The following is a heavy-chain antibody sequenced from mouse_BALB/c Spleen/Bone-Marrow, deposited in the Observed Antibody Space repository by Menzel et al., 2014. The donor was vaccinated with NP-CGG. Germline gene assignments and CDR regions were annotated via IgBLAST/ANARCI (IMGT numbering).Heavy chain of an antibody. J-gene: IGHJ2*01. V-gene: IGHV5-9-3*01. CDR3: ARQDRVYYFDY. Sequence: VQGVESGGGLVKPGGSLKLSCTASGFTFTSYAMSWVRQTPEKRLEWVATISSAGIHTYYVDTVKGRFTISRDNAKNTLFLHMSSLRSEDTAMYYCARQDRVYYFDYWGQGTTLTVSS. CDR2: ISSAGIHT. CDR1: GFTFTSYA.